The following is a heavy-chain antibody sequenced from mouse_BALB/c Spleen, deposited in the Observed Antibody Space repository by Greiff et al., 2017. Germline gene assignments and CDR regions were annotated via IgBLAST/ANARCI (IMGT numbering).Heavy chain of an antibody. V-gene: IGHV1-80*01. D-gene: IGHD2-14*01. CDR1: GYAFSSYW. J-gene: IGHJ3*01. CDR2: IYPGDGDT. CDR3: APGRYGAWCAY. Sequence: VQLQQSGAELVRPGSSVKISCKASGYAFSSYWMNWVKQRPGQGLEWIGQIYPGDGDTNYNGKFKGKATLTADKSSSPAYMQLSSVTSEDAAVYFCAPGRYGAWCAYWGEGTLVTVSA.